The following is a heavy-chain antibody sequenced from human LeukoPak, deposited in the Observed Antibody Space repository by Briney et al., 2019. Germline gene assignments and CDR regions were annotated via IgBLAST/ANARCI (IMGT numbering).Heavy chain of an antibody. CDR3: ATDWPGHCSGTTCSGRNWFDP. CDR1: GFTFSNYP. D-gene: IGHD2-2*01. CDR2: ISYDGSNK. Sequence: PGGSLRLPCAASGFTFSNYPMHWVRQAPGKGLEWVAVISYDGSNKYYADSVKGRFTISRDNSKNTLYLQMNSLRAADTALYYCATDWPGHCSGTTCSGRNWFDPWGQGTLVTVSS. J-gene: IGHJ5*02. V-gene: IGHV3-30*04.